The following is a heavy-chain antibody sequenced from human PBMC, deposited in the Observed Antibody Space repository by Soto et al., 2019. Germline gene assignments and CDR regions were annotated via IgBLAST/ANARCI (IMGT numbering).Heavy chain of an antibody. V-gene: IGHV1-18*04. CDR2: ISANNGNT. J-gene: IGHJ4*02. D-gene: IGHD2-15*01. CDR3: ARGGGYCSGSNCYSLDY. CDR1: GYTFRSHG. Sequence: QAQLVQSGAEVKKPGASVKVSCKASGYTFRSHGITWVRQAPGQGLEWMGWISANNGNTNYARKLQGRDNMTTDTSTRPAYMELRSLKSDDTAVYYCARGGGYCSGSNCYSLDYWGQGTLVSVSS.